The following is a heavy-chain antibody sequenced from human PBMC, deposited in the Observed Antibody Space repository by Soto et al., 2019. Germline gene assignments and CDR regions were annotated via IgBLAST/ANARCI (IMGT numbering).Heavy chain of an antibody. CDR2: IWYDGSNK. CDR1: GFTFSSYG. V-gene: IGHV3-33*01. D-gene: IGHD1-26*01. CDR3: ARDSTASKRELHSFDY. J-gene: IGHJ4*02. Sequence: QVQLVESGGGVVQPGRSLRLSCAASGFTFSSYGMHWVRQAPGKGLEWVAVIWYDGSNKYYADSVKGRFTISRDNSKNTLYLQMNSLRAEDTAVYYCARDSTASKRELHSFDYWGQGTLVTVSS.